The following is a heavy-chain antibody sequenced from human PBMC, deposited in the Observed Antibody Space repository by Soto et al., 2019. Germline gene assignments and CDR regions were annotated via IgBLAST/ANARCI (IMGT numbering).Heavy chain of an antibody. J-gene: IGHJ5*02. Sequence: GGSLRLSCAASGFTFSNYAMTWVRQAPGKGLEWVSAITGSGDTTYYADSVKGRFTVSRDNSKNTLFLQMSSLRAEDTAIYYCERQYNWTPDDPWGQGTLVTVSS. CDR2: ITGSGDTT. CDR3: ERQYNWTPDDP. V-gene: IGHV3-23*01. D-gene: IGHD1-20*01. CDR1: GFTFSNYA.